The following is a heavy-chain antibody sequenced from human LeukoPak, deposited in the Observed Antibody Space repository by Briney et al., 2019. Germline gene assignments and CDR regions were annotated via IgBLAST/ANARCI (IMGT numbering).Heavy chain of an antibody. CDR1: GYTFTSYG. CDR2: ISAYNGNT. J-gene: IGHJ4*02. CDR3: ARVSMIYGSGSYYGY. Sequence: ASVKVSCKASGYTFTSYGISWVRQAPGQGLEWMGWISAYNGNTNYAQKLQGRVTMTTDTSTSTAYMELRSLRSDDTAVYYCARVSMIYGSGSYYGYWGQGTLVTVSS. V-gene: IGHV1-18*01. D-gene: IGHD3-10*01.